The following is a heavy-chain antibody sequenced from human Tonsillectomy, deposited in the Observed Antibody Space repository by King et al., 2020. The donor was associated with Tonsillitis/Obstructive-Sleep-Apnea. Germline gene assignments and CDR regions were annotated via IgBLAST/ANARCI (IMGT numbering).Heavy chain of an antibody. CDR3: ATSYSAYDPFDY. CDR1: AFSFSGYT. J-gene: IGHJ4*02. D-gene: IGHD5-12*01. Sequence: VQLVESGGGLVKPGGSLRLSCAASAFSFSGYTLNWVRQAPGKGLEWVSSISSTRSHIYYADSVKGRFTISRDNAQNSLDLQMNTLRAEDTALYYCATSYSAYDPFDYWGQGTLVTVSS. CDR2: ISSTRSHI. V-gene: IGHV3-21*01.